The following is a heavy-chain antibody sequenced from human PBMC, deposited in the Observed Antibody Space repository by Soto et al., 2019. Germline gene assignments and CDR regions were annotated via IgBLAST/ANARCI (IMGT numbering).Heavy chain of an antibody. J-gene: IGHJ4*02. V-gene: IGHV4-34*01. CDR1: GGSFSGYY. CDR2: INHSGST. D-gene: IGHD6-19*01. CDR3: ARDREAGFDY. Sequence: PSETLSLTCAVYGGSFSGYYWSWIRQPPGKGLEWIGEINHSGSTNYNPSLKSRVTISVDTSKNQFSLKLSSVTAADTAVYYCARDREAGFDYWGQGTLVTVSS.